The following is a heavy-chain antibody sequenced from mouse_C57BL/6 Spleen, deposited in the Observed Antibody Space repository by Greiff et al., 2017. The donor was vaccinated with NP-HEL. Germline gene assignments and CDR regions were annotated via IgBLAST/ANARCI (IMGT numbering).Heavy chain of an antibody. J-gene: IGHJ4*01. D-gene: IGHD2-2*01. CDR2: IYPGSGNT. Sequence: QVQLKESGAELVRPGASVKLSCKASGYTFTDSYINWVKQRPGQGLEWIARIYPGSGNTYYNEKFKGKATLTAEKSSSTAYMQLSSLTSEDSAVYFCASGWLRAMDYWGQGTSVTVSS. V-gene: IGHV1-76*01. CDR1: GYTFTDSY. CDR3: ASGWLRAMDY.